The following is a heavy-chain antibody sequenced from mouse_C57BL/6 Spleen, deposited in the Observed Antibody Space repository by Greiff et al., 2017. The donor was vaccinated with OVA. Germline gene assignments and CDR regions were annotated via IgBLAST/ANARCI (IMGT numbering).Heavy chain of an antibody. Sequence: QVQLKQSGPALVKPGVSGKISCKASGYAFRSSWLNWVKQRPGKGLEWIGRIYPGDGDTNYNGKFKGKATLTADNSSSTAYMQLSSLTSEDSAVYFCASNWYWYFDVRGTGTTATVSS. CDR1: GYAFRSSW. D-gene: IGHD4-1*01. J-gene: IGHJ1*03. V-gene: IGHV1-82*01. CDR3: ASNWYWYFDV. CDR2: IYPGDGDT.